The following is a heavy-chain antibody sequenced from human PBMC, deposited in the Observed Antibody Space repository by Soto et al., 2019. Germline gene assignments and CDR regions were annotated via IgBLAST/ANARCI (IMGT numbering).Heavy chain of an antibody. CDR2: IDPSDSYT. CDR1: GYSFTSYW. J-gene: IGHJ4*02. D-gene: IGHD2-15*01. V-gene: IGHV5-10-1*01. CDR3: AGAGYCSGGSCYDPDYYFDY. Sequence: GESLKISCKGSGYSFTSYWISWVRQMPGKGLEWMGRIDPSDSYTNYSPSFQGHVTISADKSISTAYLQWSSLKASDTAMYYCAGAGYCSGGSCYDPDYYFDYWGQGTLVTVSS.